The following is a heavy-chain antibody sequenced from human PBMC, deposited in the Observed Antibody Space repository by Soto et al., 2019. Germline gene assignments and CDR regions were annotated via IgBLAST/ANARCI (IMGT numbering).Heavy chain of an antibody. D-gene: IGHD2-2*03. CDR1: GFTFSGSA. Sequence: GGSLRLSCAASGFTFSGSAMNWVRQAPGKGLEWVSYISRSGSDIYYADSVKGRFTISRDNAKNSLFLQMNSLRAEDTAVYYCATVGYCSSTSCQTRYYYYGMDVWGQGTTVTVSS. CDR2: ISRSGSDI. J-gene: IGHJ6*02. CDR3: ATVGYCSSTSCQTRYYYYGMDV. V-gene: IGHV3-21*05.